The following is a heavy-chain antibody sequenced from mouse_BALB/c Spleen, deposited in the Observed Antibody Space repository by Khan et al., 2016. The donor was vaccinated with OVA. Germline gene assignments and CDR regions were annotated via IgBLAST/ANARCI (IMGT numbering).Heavy chain of an antibody. CDR1: GYSITSDYA. V-gene: IGHV3-2*02. Sequence: EVQLQESGPGLVKPSQSLSLTCTVTGYSITSDYAWNWIRQFPGNKLEWMGHISYSGNTKYNPSLKSRISVTRDTSKNQIFLQLNSVTAEDTATYYCARVYGGDFDYGGQGTTLTVSS. CDR3: ARVYGGDFDY. J-gene: IGHJ2*01. D-gene: IGHD2-10*02. CDR2: ISYSGNT.